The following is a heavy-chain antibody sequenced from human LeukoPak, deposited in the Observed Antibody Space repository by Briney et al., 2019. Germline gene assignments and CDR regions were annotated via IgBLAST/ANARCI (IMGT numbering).Heavy chain of an antibody. CDR1: GYSISSGYY. CDR2: IYHSGTT. D-gene: IGHD3-10*01. V-gene: IGHV4-38-2*02. Sequence: SETLSLTCTVSGYSISSGYYWGWIRQPPGKGLEWIGSIYHSGTTYYNPSLKSRVTISVDTSKNQFSLKLSSVTAADTAVYYCARVPKVRGPQGVFDPWGQGTLVTVSS. CDR3: ARVPKVRGPQGVFDP. J-gene: IGHJ5*02.